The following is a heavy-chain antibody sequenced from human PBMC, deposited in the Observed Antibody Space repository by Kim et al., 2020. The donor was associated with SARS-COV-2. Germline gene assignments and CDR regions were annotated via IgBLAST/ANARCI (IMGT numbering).Heavy chain of an antibody. CDR1: GGSFSGYY. D-gene: IGHD2-2*01. Sequence: SETLSLTCAVYGGSFSGYYWSWIRQPPGKGLEWIGEINHSGSTNYNPSLKSRVTISVDTSKNQFSLKLSSVTAADTAVYYCARGPLVVVPAATNWFDPWGQGTLVTVSS. CDR2: INHSGST. V-gene: IGHV4-34*01. J-gene: IGHJ5*02. CDR3: ARGPLVVVPAATNWFDP.